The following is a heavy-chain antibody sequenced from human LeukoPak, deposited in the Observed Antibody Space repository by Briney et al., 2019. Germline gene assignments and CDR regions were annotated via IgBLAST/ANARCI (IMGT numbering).Heavy chain of an antibody. CDR1: GYTFTSYG. V-gene: IGHV1-18*01. J-gene: IGHJ6*02. CDR3: ARDRDFWSGYYLGYYYYYGMDV. CDR2: ISAYNGNT. Sequence: ASVKVSCTASGYTFTSYGISWVRQAPGQGLEWMGWISAYNGNTNYAQKLQGRVTMTTDTSTSTAYMELRSLRSDDTAVYYCARDRDFWSGYYLGYYYYYGMDVWGQGTTVTVSS. D-gene: IGHD3-3*01.